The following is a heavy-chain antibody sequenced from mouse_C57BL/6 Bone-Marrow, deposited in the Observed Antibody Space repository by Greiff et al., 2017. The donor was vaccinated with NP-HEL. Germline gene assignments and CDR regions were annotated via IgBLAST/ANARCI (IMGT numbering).Heavy chain of an antibody. J-gene: IGHJ4*01. CDR3: TARIYYDYYYYAMDY. CDR2: IDPENGDT. V-gene: IGHV14-4*01. D-gene: IGHD2-4*01. Sequence: VQLQQSGAELVRPGASVKLSCTASGFNIKDDYMHWVKQRPEQGLEWIGWIDPENGDTEYASKFQGKATITADTSSNTAYLQLSSLTSEDTAVYYCTARIYYDYYYYAMDYWGQGTSVTVSS. CDR1: GFNIKDDY.